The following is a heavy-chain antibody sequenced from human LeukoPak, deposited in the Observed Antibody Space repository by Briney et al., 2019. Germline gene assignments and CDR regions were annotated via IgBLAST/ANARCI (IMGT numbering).Heavy chain of an antibody. CDR1: GYTFTGYY. CDR2: INPNSGGT. CDR3: ARELRQSAGGAFDI. D-gene: IGHD5-12*01. V-gene: IGHV1-2*02. J-gene: IGHJ3*02. Sequence: GASVEVSCKASGYTFTGYYMHWVRQAPGQGLEWMGWINPNSGGTNYAQKFQGRVTMTRDTSISTAYMELSRLRSDDTAVYYCARELRQSAGGAFDIWGQGTMVTVSS.